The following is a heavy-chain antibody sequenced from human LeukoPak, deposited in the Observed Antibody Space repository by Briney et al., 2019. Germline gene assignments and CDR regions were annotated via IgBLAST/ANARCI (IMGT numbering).Heavy chain of an antibody. V-gene: IGHV4-34*01. CDR1: GGSFSDSY. CDR3: ARGLHSGSWYFFDF. Sequence: SETLSLTCAVYGGSFSDSYWSWIRQPPGKGLEWIGEINHSGSTNYNPSLKSRVTISVDTSRNQFSLKLTSVTAADTAVYYCARGLHSGSWYFFDFWGQGTLVTVSS. CDR2: INHSGST. J-gene: IGHJ4*02. D-gene: IGHD1-26*01.